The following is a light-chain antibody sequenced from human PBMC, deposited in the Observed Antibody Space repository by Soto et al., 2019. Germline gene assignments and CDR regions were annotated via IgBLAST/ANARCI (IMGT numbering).Light chain of an antibody. CDR2: DTN. CDR3: GTWDTRLSVVV. V-gene: IGLV1-51*01. J-gene: IGLJ2*01. CDR1: GSNIGKND. Sequence: QSVLTQPPSVSAAPGQKVTISCSGSGSNIGKNDVPWYLQLPGAAPKLLIYDTNKRPSGIPDRFSGSKSGTSATLGITGLQTGDEADYFCGTWDTRLSVVVFGGGTKLTVL.